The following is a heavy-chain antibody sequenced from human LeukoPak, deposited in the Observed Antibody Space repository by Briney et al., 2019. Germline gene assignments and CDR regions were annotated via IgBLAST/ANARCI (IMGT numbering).Heavy chain of an antibody. CDR3: AGDYCSGGSCYPPPDY. CDR2: ISSSGSTI. D-gene: IGHD2-15*01. V-gene: IGHV3-11*04. CDR1: GFTFSDYY. J-gene: IGHJ4*02. Sequence: GGSLRLSCAASGFTFSDYYMSWIRQAPGKGLEWVSYISSSGSTIYYADSVKGRFTISWDNAKNSLYLQMNSLRAEDTAVYYCAGDYCSGGSCYPPPDYWGQGTLVTVSS.